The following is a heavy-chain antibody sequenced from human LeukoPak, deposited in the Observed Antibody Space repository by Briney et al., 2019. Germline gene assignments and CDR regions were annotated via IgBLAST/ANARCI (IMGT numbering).Heavy chain of an antibody. CDR2: ISWNSGSI. CDR3: AKAGGRYDILTGYPPYYYYMDV. J-gene: IGHJ6*03. CDR1: GFTFDDYA. D-gene: IGHD3-9*01. V-gene: IGHV3-9*01. Sequence: PGGSLRLSCAASGFTFDDYAMHWVRQAPGKGLEWVSGISWNSGSIGYADSVKGRFTISRDNAKNSLYLQMNSLRAEDTALYYCAKAGGRYDILTGYPPYYYYMDVWGKGTTVTISS.